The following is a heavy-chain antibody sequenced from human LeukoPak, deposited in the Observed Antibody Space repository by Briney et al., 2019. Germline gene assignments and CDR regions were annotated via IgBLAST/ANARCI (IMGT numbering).Heavy chain of an antibody. CDR3: TGQPNYGDYPY. CDR1: GFTFSGST. Sequence: GGSLRLSCAASGFTFSGSTMHWVRQASGKGLEWVGCIKSKANNYATAYTASVKGKYTISRDDSKNTAYLQMNSLKSEDTAVYYCTGQPNYGDYPYWGQGTPVTVSS. V-gene: IGHV3-73*01. J-gene: IGHJ4*02. D-gene: IGHD4-17*01. CDR2: IKSKANNYAT.